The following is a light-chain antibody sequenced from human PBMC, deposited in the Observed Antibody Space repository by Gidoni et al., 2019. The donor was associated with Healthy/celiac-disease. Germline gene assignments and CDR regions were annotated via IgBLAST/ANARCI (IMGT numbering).Light chain of an antibody. Sequence: EIVLTHSTATLSLSPGERATLSCRASQSVSSYLAWYHQKPGQAPRLLIYDASNRATGIPARFSGSGSGTDFTLTINSLEPEDFAVYYCQQRSNWPPAFGGGTKVEIK. CDR3: QQRSNWPPA. V-gene: IGKV3-11*01. CDR2: DAS. CDR1: QSVSSY. J-gene: IGKJ4*01.